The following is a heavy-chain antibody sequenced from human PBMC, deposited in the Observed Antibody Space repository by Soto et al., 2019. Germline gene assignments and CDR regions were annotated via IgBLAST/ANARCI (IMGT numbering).Heavy chain of an antibody. J-gene: IGHJ4*02. D-gene: IGHD3-10*01. CDR3: AHRHENRGVTGYDY. V-gene: IGHV2-5*02. CDR1: GFSLNTSRVG. Sequence: QITLKESGPTLVKPTQTLTLTFTFSGFSLNTSRVGVGWIRQPPGKALEWLALIYWDDDKRYSPSLTSRLTITKDTSRNQVVLTMANMDPVDTGTYYCAHRHENRGVTGYDYWGQGTLVTVSS. CDR2: IYWDDDK.